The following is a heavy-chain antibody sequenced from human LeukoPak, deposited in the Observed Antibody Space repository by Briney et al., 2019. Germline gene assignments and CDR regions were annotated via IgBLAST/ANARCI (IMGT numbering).Heavy chain of an antibody. Sequence: PGRSLRLSCAASGFTFSSYAMHWVRQAPGKGLEWVAVISYDGSNKYYADSVKGRFTISRDNSKNTLYLQMNSLRAEDTAIYYCARDLDGDYSFDYWGQGTLVTVSS. J-gene: IGHJ4*02. V-gene: IGHV3-30-3*01. CDR2: ISYDGSNK. D-gene: IGHD4-17*01. CDR3: ARDLDGDYSFDY. CDR1: GFTFSSYA.